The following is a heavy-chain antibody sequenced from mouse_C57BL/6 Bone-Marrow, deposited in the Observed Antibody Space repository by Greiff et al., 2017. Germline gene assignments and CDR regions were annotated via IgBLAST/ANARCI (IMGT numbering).Heavy chain of an antibody. J-gene: IGHJ3*01. Sequence: QVQLQQPGAELVMPGASVKLSCKASGYTFTSYWMHWVKQRPGQGLEWIGEIDPSDSYTNYNQKFKGKSTLTVDKSSSTAYMQLSSLTSEDSAVYYCARSGYPFADWGQGTLVTVSA. CDR1: GYTFTSYW. D-gene: IGHD3-1*01. V-gene: IGHV1-69*01. CDR2: IDPSDSYT. CDR3: ARSGYPFAD.